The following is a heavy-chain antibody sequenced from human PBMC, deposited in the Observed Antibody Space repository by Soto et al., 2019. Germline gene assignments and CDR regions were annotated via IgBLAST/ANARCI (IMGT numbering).Heavy chain of an antibody. CDR3: AKDGSYYDSPTESDF. J-gene: IGHJ4*02. Sequence: PGGSLRLSCAASGFTFSSYAMSWVRQAPGKGLEWVSATSGSGYHSYYADAVKGRFTITRDNSKNTLYLQMNSLRAEDTAVYYCAKDGSYYDSPTESDFWGQGTLVTVSS. D-gene: IGHD3-22*01. CDR1: GFTFSSYA. CDR2: TSGSGYHS. V-gene: IGHV3-23*01.